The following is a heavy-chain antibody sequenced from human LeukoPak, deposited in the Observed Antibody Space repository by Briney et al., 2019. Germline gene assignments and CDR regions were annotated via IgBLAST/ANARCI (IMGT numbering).Heavy chain of an antibody. D-gene: IGHD3-16*01. CDR1: GYTFTSYD. V-gene: IGHV1-8*01. CDR3: ARSPQPSMMYYYYYMDV. CDR2: MNPNSGNT. J-gene: IGHJ6*03. Sequence: GASVKVSCKASGYTFTSYDINWVRQATGQGLEWMGWMNPNSGNTGYAQKFQGRVTITRNTSISTAYMELSSLRSEDTAVYYCARSPQPSMMYYYYYMDVWGKGTTVTVSS.